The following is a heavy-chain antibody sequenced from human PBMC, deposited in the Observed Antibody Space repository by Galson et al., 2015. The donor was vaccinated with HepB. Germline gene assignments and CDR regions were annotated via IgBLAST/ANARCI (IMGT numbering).Heavy chain of an antibody. J-gene: IGHJ4*02. CDR1: GGSISSYY. CDR2: IYYSGST. Sequence: SETLSLTCTVSGGSISSYYWSWIRQPPGKGLEWIGYIYYSGSTNYNPSLKSRVTISVDTSKNQFSLKLSSVTAADTAVYYCARGYPGSSGWSTYIDYWGQGTLVTVSS. CDR3: ARGYPGSSGWSTYIDY. V-gene: IGHV4-59*01. D-gene: IGHD6-19*01.